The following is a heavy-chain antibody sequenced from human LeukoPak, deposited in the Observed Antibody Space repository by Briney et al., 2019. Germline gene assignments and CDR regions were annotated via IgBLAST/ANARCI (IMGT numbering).Heavy chain of an antibody. J-gene: IGHJ4*02. CDR3: VRTRKITFGGVIVEIRILDY. Sequence: ASVKVSCKASGYTFTNYGISWVRQAPGQGLEWMGWISPYNGHTNYAQKLQGRVTMTTDTSTSTAYMELRSLRSDDTAVYYCVRTRKITFGGVIVEIRILDYWGQGTLVTVSS. V-gene: IGHV1-18*01. D-gene: IGHD3-16*02. CDR1: GYTFTNYG. CDR2: ISPYNGHT.